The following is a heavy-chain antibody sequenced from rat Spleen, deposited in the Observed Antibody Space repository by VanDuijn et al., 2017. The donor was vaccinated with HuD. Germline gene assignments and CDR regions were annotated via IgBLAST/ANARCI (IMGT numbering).Heavy chain of an antibody. D-gene: IGHD1-1*01. CDR1: GFTFSDYY. CDR3: GRTSLQWFRMDA. Sequence: EVQLVESGGVLVQPGRSMKLSCAASGFTFSDYYMAWVRQAPKKGLEWVAAISPSGGTTYYRDSVKGRFTVSRDNAKSTLYLQMDSLRSEDTATYYCGRTSLQWFRMDAWGQGTSLTVSS. V-gene: IGHV5-25*01. J-gene: IGHJ4*01. CDR2: ISPSGGTT.